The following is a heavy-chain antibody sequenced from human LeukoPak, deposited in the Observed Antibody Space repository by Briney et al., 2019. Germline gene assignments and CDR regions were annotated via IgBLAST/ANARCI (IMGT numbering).Heavy chain of an antibody. Sequence: PGGSLRLSCAASGFTFSSYAMSWVRQAPGKGLEWVSAISGSGGSTYYADSVKGRFTISRDNSKNTLYLQMNSLRAEDTAVYYCAKQMGYYDSSGYYHDYWGQGTLVTVSS. V-gene: IGHV3-23*01. J-gene: IGHJ4*02. CDR2: ISGSGGST. D-gene: IGHD3-22*01. CDR3: AKQMGYYDSSGYYHDY. CDR1: GFTFSSYA.